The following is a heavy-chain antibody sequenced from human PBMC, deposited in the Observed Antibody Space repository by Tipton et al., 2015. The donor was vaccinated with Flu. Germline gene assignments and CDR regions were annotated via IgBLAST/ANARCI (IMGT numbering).Heavy chain of an antibody. CDR1: GFNLSSYE. CDR3: ARAPRDSDAFDA. V-gene: IGHV3-48*03. Sequence: QLVQSGGGLVQPGGSLGLSCSASGFNLSSYEMNWLRQAPGKGPEWVSYISNTGHTIYYTDSVKGRFTISRDNARSSVSLQMNSLRAEDTALYYCARAPRDSDAFDAWGQGTTVIVSS. D-gene: IGHD3-10*01. CDR2: ISNTGHTI. J-gene: IGHJ3*01.